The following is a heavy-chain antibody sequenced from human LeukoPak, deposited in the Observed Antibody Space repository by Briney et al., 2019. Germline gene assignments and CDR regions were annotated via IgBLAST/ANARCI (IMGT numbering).Heavy chain of an antibody. J-gene: IGHJ6*03. D-gene: IGHD6-13*01. V-gene: IGHV3-53*01. CDR2: IYSGGST. Sequence: GGSLRLSCAASGFTVSSNYMSWVRQAPGKGLEWVSVIYSGGSTYYADSVKGRFTISRGNSKNTLYLQMNSLRAEDTAVYYCARESTYGWQQLGPDYYMDVWGKGTTVTVSS. CDR3: ARESTYGWQQLGPDYYMDV. CDR1: GFTVSSNY.